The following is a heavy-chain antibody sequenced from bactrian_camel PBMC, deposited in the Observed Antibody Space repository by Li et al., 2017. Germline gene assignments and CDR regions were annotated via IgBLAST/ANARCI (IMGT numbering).Heavy chain of an antibody. CDR1: GFTFSGYW. CDR2: VHTSQGTT. V-gene: IGHV3S1*01. D-gene: IGHD6*01. CDR3: RKDEATGTNGNGP. Sequence: QVQLVESGGGLVQPGGSLRLSCAVSGFTFSGYWMHWVRQAPGKGLEWVSQVHTSQGTTYYADSVKGRFTISRDNAKNTLSLQLNSLKTEDTAMYFCRKDEATGTNGNGPRGQGTQVTVS. J-gene: IGHJ4*01.